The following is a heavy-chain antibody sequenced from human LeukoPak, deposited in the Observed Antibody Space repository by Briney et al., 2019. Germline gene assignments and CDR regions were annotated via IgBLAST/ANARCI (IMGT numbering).Heavy chain of an antibody. Sequence: SVKVSCKASGGTFSSYAISWVRQAPGQGLEWMGGIIPIFGTANYAQKFQGRVTITTDESTSTAYMELSSLRSEDTAVYYCARVPVEWDDIVVVPAATTYYYYYMDVWGKGTTVTVSS. V-gene: IGHV1-69*05. CDR1: GGTFSSYA. CDR3: ARVPVEWDDIVVVPAATTYYYYYMDV. J-gene: IGHJ6*03. CDR2: IIPIFGTA. D-gene: IGHD2-2*01.